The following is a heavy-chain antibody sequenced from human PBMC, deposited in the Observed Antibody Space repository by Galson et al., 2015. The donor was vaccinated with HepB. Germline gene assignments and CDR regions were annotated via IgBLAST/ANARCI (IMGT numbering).Heavy chain of an antibody. CDR3: ARDLIDDRGYSGYDSRGPYYYYYYGMDV. Sequence: SLRLSCAASGFTFSSYSMNWVRQAPGKGLEWVSSISSSSSYIYYADSVKGRFTISRDNAKNSLYLQMNSLRAEDTAVYYCARDLIDDRGYSGYDSRGPYYYYYYGMDVWGQGTTVTVSS. CDR1: GFTFSSYS. D-gene: IGHD5-12*01. CDR2: ISSSSSYI. V-gene: IGHV3-21*01. J-gene: IGHJ6*02.